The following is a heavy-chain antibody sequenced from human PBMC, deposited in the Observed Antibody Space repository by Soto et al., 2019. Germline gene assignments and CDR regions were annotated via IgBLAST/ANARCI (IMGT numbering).Heavy chain of an antibody. CDR3: AVLGYCTRTTCN. CDR1: GFALSNYM. J-gene: IGHJ4*02. D-gene: IGHD2-15*01. Sequence: EVPLLESGGGLVQPGESLRLSCVASGFALSNYMMAWVRQAPGKGLEWVSSILNDADGQEYAEAVKGRFTISRDSSKNTLYLQMHSLRPGDTAVYYCAVLGYCTRTTCNWGQGTVVTVSS. V-gene: IGHV3-23*01. CDR2: ILNDADGQ.